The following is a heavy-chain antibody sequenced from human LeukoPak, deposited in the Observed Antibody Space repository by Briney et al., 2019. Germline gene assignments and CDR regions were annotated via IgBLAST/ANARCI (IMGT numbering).Heavy chain of an antibody. CDR2: INPNSGGT. Sequence: ASVKVSCKASGYTFTGYYMHWVRQAPGQGLEWMGWINPNSGGTNYAQKFQGRVTMTRDTSISTDYMELSRLRSDDTAVYYCARTAAAGTLHYYYGMDVWGQGTTVTVSS. CDR3: ARTAAAGTLHYYYGMDV. V-gene: IGHV1-2*02. J-gene: IGHJ6*02. CDR1: GYTFTGYY. D-gene: IGHD6-13*01.